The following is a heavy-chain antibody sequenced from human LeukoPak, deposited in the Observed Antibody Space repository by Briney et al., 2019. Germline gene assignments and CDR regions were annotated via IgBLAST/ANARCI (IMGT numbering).Heavy chain of an antibody. D-gene: IGHD1-14*01. CDR1: GFSFSTYW. CDR2: IKQDGSEK. Sequence: GGSLRLSCVVSGFSFSTYWMSWVRQAPGKGLEWVANIKQDGSEKYCLDSVNGRFIISRDNAKNLLYLQVNSLRADDTAVYYCARDGPSEVAGPRAFDIWGQGTMVTVSS. CDR3: ARDGPSEVAGPRAFDI. J-gene: IGHJ3*02. V-gene: IGHV3-7*01.